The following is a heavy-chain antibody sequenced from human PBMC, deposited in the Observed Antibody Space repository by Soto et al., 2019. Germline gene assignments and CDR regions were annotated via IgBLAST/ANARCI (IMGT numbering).Heavy chain of an antibody. CDR1: GGSISSYY. CDR3: ARSRAATLSTPYYFDY. CDR2: IYYSGST. V-gene: IGHV4-59*01. J-gene: IGHJ4*02. D-gene: IGHD6-25*01. Sequence: SETLSLTCTVSGGSISSYYWSWIRQPPGKGLEWIGYIYYSGSTNYNPSLKSRVTISVDTSKNQFSLKLSSVTAADTAVYYCARSRAATLSTPYYFDYWGQGTLGTVSS.